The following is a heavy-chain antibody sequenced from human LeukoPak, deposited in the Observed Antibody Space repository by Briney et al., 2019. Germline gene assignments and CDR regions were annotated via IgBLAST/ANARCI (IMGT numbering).Heavy chain of an antibody. Sequence: GGSLRLSCVGSGFTFSNYWMSWVRQAPGEGLEWVANIKHVGSEKYYVDSVEGRFTISRDNAKKALFLQMNSLRAEDTAVYYCARDHKLPYYYYGMDVWGQGTTVTVSS. V-gene: IGHV3-7*01. CDR3: ARDHKLPYYYYGMDV. D-gene: IGHD1-7*01. J-gene: IGHJ6*02. CDR2: IKHVGSEK. CDR1: GFTFSNYW.